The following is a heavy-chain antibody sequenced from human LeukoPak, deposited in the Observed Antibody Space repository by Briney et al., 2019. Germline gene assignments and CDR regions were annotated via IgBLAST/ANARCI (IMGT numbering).Heavy chain of an antibody. J-gene: IGHJ6*03. CDR3: ARDGSTFSGYYYYLDV. CDR1: GFTFSRYA. V-gene: IGHV3-64*01. D-gene: IGHD1-26*01. Sequence: GGSLRLSCAASGFTFSRYAMHWVRQAPGEGLEYVSAISSNGGSTYYANSVKGRFTISRDNSKNTLYLQMGSLRAEDMAVYYCARDGSTFSGYYYYLDVWGKGTTVTVS. CDR2: ISSNGGST.